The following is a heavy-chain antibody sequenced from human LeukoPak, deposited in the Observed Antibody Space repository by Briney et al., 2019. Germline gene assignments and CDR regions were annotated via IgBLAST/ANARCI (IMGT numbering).Heavy chain of an antibody. CDR3: AKDLGGSATTV. CDR1: GFTFEDHV. Sequence: GRSLRLSCAASGFTFEDHVMHWVRHAPGKGLEWVSSISWSGDRMGYADAVKGRFTISRDNAKNSLFLQMNSLRVEDTALYYCAKDLGGSATTVWGQGTLVTVSS. D-gene: IGHD2-2*01. J-gene: IGHJ4*02. CDR2: ISWSGDRM. V-gene: IGHV3-9*01.